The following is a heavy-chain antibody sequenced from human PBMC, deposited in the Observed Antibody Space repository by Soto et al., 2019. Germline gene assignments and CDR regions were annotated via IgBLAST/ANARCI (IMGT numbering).Heavy chain of an antibody. CDR1: GYTFTSYG. D-gene: IGHD2-15*01. V-gene: IGHV1-18*04. CDR3: ARDRPRYCSGGSCASNY. J-gene: IGHJ4*02. Sequence: ASVKVSCKASGYTFTSYGISWVRQAPGQGLEWMGWISAYNGNTNYAQKPQGRVTMTTDTSTSTAYMELRSLRSDDTAVYYCARDRPRYCSGGSCASNYWGQGTLVTVSS. CDR2: ISAYNGNT.